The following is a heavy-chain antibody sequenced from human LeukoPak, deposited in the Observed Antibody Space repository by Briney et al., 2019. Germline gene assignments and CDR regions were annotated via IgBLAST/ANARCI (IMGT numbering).Heavy chain of an antibody. CDR1: GFTFSDYY. CDR2: ISNSGSAK. V-gene: IGHV3-11*01. Sequence: GGSLRLSCAASGFTFSDYYMNWLRQAPGRGLEWVSYISNSGSAKYYADSVKGRFTISRDNAKNSVYLEMNSLRAEDTAAYYCASDSSGYFGPWGQGTLVTVSS. J-gene: IGHJ5*02. CDR3: ASDSSGYFGP. D-gene: IGHD3-22*01.